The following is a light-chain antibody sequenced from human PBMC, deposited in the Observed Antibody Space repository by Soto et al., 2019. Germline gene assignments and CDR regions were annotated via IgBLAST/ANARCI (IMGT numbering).Light chain of an antibody. CDR1: QRVSSN. J-gene: IGKJ1*01. CDR3: QQYDNWPQT. V-gene: IGKV3-15*01. Sequence: EIVMTQSPATLSVSPGERVTLSCRASQRVSSNLAWYQQKAGQAPRLLIHGASTRATGIPARFSGSGSGTEFSLTISSLQSEDFAVYYCQQYDNWPQTFGQGTKVEIK. CDR2: GAS.